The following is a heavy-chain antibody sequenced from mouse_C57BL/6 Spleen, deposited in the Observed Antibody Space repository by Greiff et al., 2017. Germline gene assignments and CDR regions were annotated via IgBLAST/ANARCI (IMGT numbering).Heavy chain of an antibody. CDR3: AKQGGYYEYRYAMDY. J-gene: IGHJ4*01. Sequence: QVQLQQSGPGLVQPSQSLSITCTVSGFSLTSYGVHWVRQPPGKGLEWLGVIWSGGSTDYNAAFISRLSISKDNSKSQVFFKMNSLQADDTAIYYCAKQGGYYEYRYAMDYWGQGTSVTVSS. V-gene: IGHV2-4*01. D-gene: IGHD2-4*01. CDR2: IWSGGST. CDR1: GFSLTSYG.